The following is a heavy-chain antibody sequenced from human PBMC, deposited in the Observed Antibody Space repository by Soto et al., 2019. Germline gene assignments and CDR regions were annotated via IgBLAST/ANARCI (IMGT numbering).Heavy chain of an antibody. J-gene: IGHJ6*01. Sequence: WETLSLTCAFYGVSFSGYYWCCIRQPPGKGLEWIGEINHSGSTNSNPSLKSRVTISVDKSKNQFSLTLSSVTAADTAVYYCARSLGIYRRYYGMEVWGQGTTVSVSS. CDR3: ARSLGIYRRYYGMEV. V-gene: IGHV4-34*01. CDR1: GVSFSGYY. D-gene: IGHD5-12*01. CDR2: INHSGST.